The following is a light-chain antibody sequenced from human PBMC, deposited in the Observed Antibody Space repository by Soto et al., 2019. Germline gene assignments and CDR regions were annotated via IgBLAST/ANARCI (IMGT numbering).Light chain of an antibody. J-gene: IGKJ1*01. CDR1: HSVSSN. CDR3: QQYNSYWWT. CDR2: GVY. V-gene: IGKV3D-15*01. Sequence: EIVMTQSPTILSVSPVETATLSCRASHSVSSNLAWYQQKPGQAPRLLIYGVYTRAPGIPARFSGSGSGTEFTLTISSLQSEDFATYYCQQYNSYWWTFGQGTKVDIK.